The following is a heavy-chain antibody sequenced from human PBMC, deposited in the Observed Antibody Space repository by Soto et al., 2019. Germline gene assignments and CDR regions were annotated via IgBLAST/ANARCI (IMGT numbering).Heavy chain of an antibody. CDR2: IRTSHYSI. V-gene: IGHV3-48*02. CDR1: GFTFSTYA. Sequence: PGGSLRLSCAASGFTFSTYAMNWVRQAPGKGLEWLAYIRTSHYSISHADSAKGRFTISRDDARNSVYLQMNSLRDEDTAVYYCVRDFYYSFDYWGQGAPVTVS. CDR3: VRDFYYSFDY. J-gene: IGHJ4*02. D-gene: IGHD3-10*01.